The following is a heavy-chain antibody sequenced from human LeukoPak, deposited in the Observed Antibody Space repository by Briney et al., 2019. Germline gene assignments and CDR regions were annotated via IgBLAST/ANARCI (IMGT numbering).Heavy chain of an antibody. CDR2: ISYDGSNK. CDR1: GFTFSSYG. D-gene: IGHD2-21*02. Sequence: GGSLRLSCAASGFTFSSYGMHWVRQAPGKGLEWVAVISYDGSNKYYADSVMGRFTISRDNSKNTLYPQMNSLRAEDTAVYYCARRGVVTAANDYWGQGTLVTVSS. CDR3: ARRGVVTAANDY. V-gene: IGHV3-30*03. J-gene: IGHJ4*02.